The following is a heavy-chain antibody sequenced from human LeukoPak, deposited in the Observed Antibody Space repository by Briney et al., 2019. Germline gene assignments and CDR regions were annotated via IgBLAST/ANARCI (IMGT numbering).Heavy chain of an antibody. CDR3: ARASSGSYLVDAFDI. D-gene: IGHD1-26*01. CDR1: GFTFDDYG. Sequence: GGSLRLSCAASGFTFDDYGMSWVRQAPGKGLEWVSGINWNGGSTGYADSVKGRFTISRDNAKNSLYLQMNSLRAEGTALYYCARASSGSYLVDAFDIWGQGTMVTVSS. V-gene: IGHV3-20*04. CDR2: INWNGGST. J-gene: IGHJ3*02.